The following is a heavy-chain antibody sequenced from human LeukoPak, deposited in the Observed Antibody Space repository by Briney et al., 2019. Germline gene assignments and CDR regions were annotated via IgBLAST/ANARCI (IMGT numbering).Heavy chain of an antibody. CDR1: GFTVSGHH. J-gene: IGHJ3*02. CDR3: ARGGALDI. CDR2: IYSGGGP. Sequence: GGSLRLSCTASGFTVSGHHMSWVRQAPGKGLEWVSVIYSGGGPYYADSVKGRFTIPRDDSKNTLYLQMNSLRGEDTAVYYCARGGALDIWGQGTTVTVSS. V-gene: IGHV3-53*01.